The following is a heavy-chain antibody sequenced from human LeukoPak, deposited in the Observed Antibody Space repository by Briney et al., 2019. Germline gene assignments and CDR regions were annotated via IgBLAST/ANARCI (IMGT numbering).Heavy chain of an antibody. V-gene: IGHV1-2*06. J-gene: IGHJ4*02. CDR1: GYTFTGYY. CDR2: INPNSGGT. CDR3: ARVWYYDILTGYSNPAYFDY. D-gene: IGHD3-9*01. Sequence: ASAKVSCKASGYTFTGYYMHWVRQAPGQGLEWMGRINPNSGGTNYAQKFQGRVTMTRDTSISTAYMELSRLRSDDTAVYYCARVWYYDILTGYSNPAYFDYWGQGTLVTVSS.